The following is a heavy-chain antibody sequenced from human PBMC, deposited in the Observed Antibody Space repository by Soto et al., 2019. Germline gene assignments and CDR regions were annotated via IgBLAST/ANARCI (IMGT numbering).Heavy chain of an antibody. V-gene: IGHV3-23*01. CDR2: ISGSGGST. CDR3: AKDIQSSSFNLAFDI. D-gene: IGHD6-6*01. J-gene: IGHJ3*02. Sequence: GGSLRLSCAASGFTFSDYYMSWIRQAPGKGLEWVSDISGSGGSTYYADSVKGRFTISRDNSKNTLYLQMNSLRAEDTAVYYCAKDIQSSSFNLAFDIWGQGTMVTVSS. CDR1: GFTFSDYY.